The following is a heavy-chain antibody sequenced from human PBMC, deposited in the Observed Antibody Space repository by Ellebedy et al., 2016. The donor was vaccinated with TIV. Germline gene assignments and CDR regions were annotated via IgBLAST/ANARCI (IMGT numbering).Heavy chain of an antibody. J-gene: IGHJ4*02. CDR1: GYTFTSYG. V-gene: IGHV1-18*01. CDR2: ISAYNGNT. D-gene: IGHD6-19*01. Sequence: ASVKVSCXASGYTFTSYGISWVRQAPGQGLEWMGWISAYNGNTKYSQKFQGRVTITRDTSASTAYMELSSLRSEDTAVYYCARDTGSGWYFDYWGQGTLVTVSS. CDR3: ARDTGSGWYFDY.